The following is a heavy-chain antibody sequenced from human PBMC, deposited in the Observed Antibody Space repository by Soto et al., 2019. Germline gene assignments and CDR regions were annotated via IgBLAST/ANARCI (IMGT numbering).Heavy chain of an antibody. CDR1: GFTFSSYE. J-gene: IGHJ4*02. V-gene: IGHV3-48*03. D-gene: IGHD5-18*01. CDR3: TREPYVDAAMDFDY. CDR2: ITANSITR. Sequence: GGSLRLSCAASGFTFSSYEMNWVRQAPGKGPEWVSYITANSITRLYADSVRGRFTISRDNAKNSLYLQMNSLTAEDTAIYYCTREPYVDAAMDFDYWGQGTLVTVSS.